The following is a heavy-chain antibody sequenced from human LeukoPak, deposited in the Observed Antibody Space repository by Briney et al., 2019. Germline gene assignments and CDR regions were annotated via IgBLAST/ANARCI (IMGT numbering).Heavy chain of an antibody. CDR2: IKQDGSEK. CDR3: AKDTAGSGSYYYDMDV. V-gene: IGHV3-7*03. D-gene: IGHD3-10*01. CDR1: GFTFSSYW. Sequence: GGSLRLSCAASGFTFSSYWMSWVRQAPGKGLEWVANIKQDGSEKYYVDSVKGRFTISRDNAENSLYLQMNSLRAEDTALYYCAKDTAGSGSYYYDMDVWGQGTTVTVSS. J-gene: IGHJ6*02.